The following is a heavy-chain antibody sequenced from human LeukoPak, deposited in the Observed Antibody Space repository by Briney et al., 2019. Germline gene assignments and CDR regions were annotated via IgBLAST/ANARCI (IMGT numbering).Heavy chain of an antibody. CDR1: GGSGNYY. D-gene: IGHD4-17*01. CDR3: APIYGDYSDFDS. Sequence: SETLSLTCAVYGGSGNYYWSWVRQPPGKGLEWIGEITHTGNTHYNPSLKSRVSISLDTSKNQFFLKLSSVAAADKAVYYCAPIYGDYSDFDSWGQGTLVTVSS. V-gene: IGHV4-34*01. J-gene: IGHJ4*02. CDR2: ITHTGNT.